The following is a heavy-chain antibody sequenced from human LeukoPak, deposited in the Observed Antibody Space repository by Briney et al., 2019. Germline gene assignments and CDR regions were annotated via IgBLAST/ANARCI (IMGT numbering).Heavy chain of an antibody. CDR1: GFTFSSYE. Sequence: GGSLRLSCAASGFTFSSYEMNWVRQAPGKGLEWVSYISSSGSFIYYADSVKGRITISRDNAKNSLYLQMNSLRAEDTAVYYCARGVMVSYYMDVWGKGTTVTVSS. CDR3: ARGVMVSYYMDV. J-gene: IGHJ6*03. D-gene: IGHD2-8*01. V-gene: IGHV3-48*03. CDR2: ISSSGSFI.